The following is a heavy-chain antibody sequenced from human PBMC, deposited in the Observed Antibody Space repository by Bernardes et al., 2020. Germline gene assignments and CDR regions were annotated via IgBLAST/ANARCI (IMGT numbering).Heavy chain of an antibody. V-gene: IGHV3-23*01. D-gene: IGHD2-8*02. CDR3: AKDHPPKRGYWWAYYGMDV. J-gene: IGHJ6*04. CDR1: GFTFSSYA. CDR2: ISGSGGST. Sequence: GGSLRLSCAASGFTFSSYAMSWVRQAPGKGLEWVSAISGSGGSTYYADSVKGRFTISRDNSKNTLYLQMNSLRAEDTAVYYCAKDHPPKRGYWWAYYGMDVWGKGTTVTVSS.